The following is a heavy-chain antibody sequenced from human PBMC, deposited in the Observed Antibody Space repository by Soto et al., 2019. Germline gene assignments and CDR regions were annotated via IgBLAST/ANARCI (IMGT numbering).Heavy chain of an antibody. D-gene: IGHD7-27*01. CDR1: GGYMSPYY. CDR3: ARHSKKTGDFDYYYGMDV. CDR2: IYYRGNT. Sequence: PSETLSLTSTVSGGYMSPYYWSWIRQSPGKGLEWIANIYYRGNTNYNPSLESRVTISIDTSKNQFSLKLNSLTAADTAVYYCARHSKKTGDFDYYYGMDVWGQGTTVTVSS. V-gene: IGHV4-59*08. J-gene: IGHJ6*02.